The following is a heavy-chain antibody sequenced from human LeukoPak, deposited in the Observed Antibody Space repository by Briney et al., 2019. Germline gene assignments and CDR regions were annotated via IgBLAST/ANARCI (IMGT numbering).Heavy chain of an antibody. J-gene: IGHJ4*02. CDR2: MNPNSGNT. CDR3: ARGGKYGCSAGSCYSDY. D-gene: IGHD2-15*01. V-gene: IGHV1-8*01. CDR1: GYTFTSYD. Sequence: ASVKVSCKASGYTFTSYDINWVRQATGQGLEWMGWMNPNSGNTDYAQKFQGRVTMTRNTATSTAYMELSRLRSDDTALYYCARGGKYGCSAGSCYSDYWGQGTLVTVSS.